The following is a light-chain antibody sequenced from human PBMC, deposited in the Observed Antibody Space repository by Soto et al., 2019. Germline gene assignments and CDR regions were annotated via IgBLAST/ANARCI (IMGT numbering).Light chain of an antibody. Sequence: DIQMTQSPSTMSASVGDRATITCRASQSISKWLACSQQKSGKAPKLLIYEASKLATGVPSRFSGSGSGTEFTLTISSLQPDDFATYYCQQYTNYPWTFGQGTKVDI. V-gene: IGKV1-5*03. CDR1: QSISKW. J-gene: IGKJ1*01. CDR2: EAS. CDR3: QQYTNYPWT.